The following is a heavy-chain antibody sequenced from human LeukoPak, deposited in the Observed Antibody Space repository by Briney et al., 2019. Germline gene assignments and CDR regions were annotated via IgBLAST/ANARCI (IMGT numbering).Heavy chain of an antibody. Sequence: PSETLSLTCTVYGGSISSYYWSWIRQPAGKGLEWIGRIYTSGSTNYNPSLKSRVTMSVDTSKNQFSLKLSSVTAADTAVYYCARGKSGYFRTSLDYWGQGTLVTVSS. CDR2: IYTSGST. J-gene: IGHJ4*02. D-gene: IGHD3-22*01. CDR1: GGSISSYY. V-gene: IGHV4-4*07. CDR3: ARGKSGYFRTSLDY.